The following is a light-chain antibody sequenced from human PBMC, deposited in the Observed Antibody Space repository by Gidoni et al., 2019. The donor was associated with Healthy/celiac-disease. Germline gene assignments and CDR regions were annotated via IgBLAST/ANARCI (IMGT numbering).Light chain of an antibody. CDR1: QVIRNE. CDR3: RLNNSYPYT. V-gene: IGKV1-17*01. Sequence: IQLTQSPSSLYESVGDRVTIACRASQVIRNELGWYQQKPEKVPKRLIYDAASLESGVPSRVRGSGGETEFTLTISSRQTEEFATYDCRLNNSYPYTFGQGTKLEIK. J-gene: IGKJ2*01. CDR2: DAA.